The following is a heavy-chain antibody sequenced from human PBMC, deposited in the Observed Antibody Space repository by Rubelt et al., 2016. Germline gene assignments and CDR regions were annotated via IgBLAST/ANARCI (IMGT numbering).Heavy chain of an antibody. CDR1: GGSISSGGYA. CDR3: ARDYVEMATIKIWFDY. CDR2: IYYSGST. Sequence: SLTCAVSGGSISSGGYAWSWIRQAPGKGLEWIGYIYYSGSTYYNPSLKSRVILSVDTSKNQFSLKLNSVTAADTAVYYCARDYVEMATIKIWFDYWGQGTLVTISS. J-gene: IGHJ4*02. V-gene: IGHV4-30-4*07. D-gene: IGHD5-24*01.